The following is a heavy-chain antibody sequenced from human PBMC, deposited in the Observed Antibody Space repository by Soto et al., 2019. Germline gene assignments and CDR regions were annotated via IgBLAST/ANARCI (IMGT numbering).Heavy chain of an antibody. J-gene: IGHJ4*02. CDR2: ISYDGSNK. D-gene: IGHD6-6*01. V-gene: IGHV3-30*18. Sequence: PGGSLRLSCAASGFTFSSYGMHWVRQAPGKGLEWVAVISYDGSNKYYADSVKGRFTISRDNSKNTLYLQMNSLRAEDTAVYYCAKPAGPWYSSSSSPIPNWGQGTLVTVSS. CDR1: GFTFSSYG. CDR3: AKPAGPWYSSSSSPIPN.